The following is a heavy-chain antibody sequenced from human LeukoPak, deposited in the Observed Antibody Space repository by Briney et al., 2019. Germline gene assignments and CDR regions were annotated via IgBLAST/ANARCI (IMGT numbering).Heavy chain of an antibody. CDR3: VSFYETY. CDR2: IDSDGSWT. CDR1: GNYW. V-gene: IGHV3-74*01. J-gene: IGHJ4*02. Sequence: GGSLRLSCAASGNYWMHWVRQAPGKGLVWVSHIDSDGSWTSYADSVKGRFTISKDNAKNTVYLQMNSLRAEDTAVYYCVSFYETYWGRGTLVTVSS. D-gene: IGHD2/OR15-2a*01.